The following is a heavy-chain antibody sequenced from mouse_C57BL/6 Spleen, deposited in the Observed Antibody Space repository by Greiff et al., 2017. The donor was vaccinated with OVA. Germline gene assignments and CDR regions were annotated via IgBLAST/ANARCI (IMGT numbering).Heavy chain of an antibody. Sequence: QVQLQQPGAELVRPGSSVKLSCKASGYTFTSYWMAWVKQRPGQGLEWIGNIYPSDSETHYNQKFKDKATLTVDKSSSTAYMQLSSLTSEDSAVYYCARKGSTVVPFAYWGQGTLVTVSA. CDR2: IYPSDSET. CDR3: ARKGSTVVPFAY. CDR1: GYTFTSYW. J-gene: IGHJ3*01. D-gene: IGHD1-1*01. V-gene: IGHV1-61*01.